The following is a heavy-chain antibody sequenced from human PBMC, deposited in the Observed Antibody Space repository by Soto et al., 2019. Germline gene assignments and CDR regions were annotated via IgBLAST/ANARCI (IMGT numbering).Heavy chain of an antibody. Sequence: EVQLLESGGGLVQPGGSLRLSCAASGFTFSIYDMSWVRQAPGKGLEWVSTINPGGSTSYADSVKGRFTFSRDNSMNTLYLQMNSLRAEDTATYYCVYRTGFDSWGQGTLVTVSA. CDR1: GFTFSIYD. D-gene: IGHD2-2*02. CDR2: INPGGST. J-gene: IGHJ4*02. CDR3: VYRTGFDS. V-gene: IGHV3-23*01.